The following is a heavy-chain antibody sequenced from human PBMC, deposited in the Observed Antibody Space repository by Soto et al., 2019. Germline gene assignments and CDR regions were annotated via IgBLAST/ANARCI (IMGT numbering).Heavy chain of an antibody. Sequence: PWESLVLSFEVSGFTFSYYAMNWIRQAPGKGLEWVANIKQDGSEKYYVDSVKGRLTISRDNAKNSLYLQMNSLRAEDTAVYYCASVEWFTGRSYAYYGRDV. J-gene: IGHJ6*01. V-gene: IGHV3-7*01. D-gene: IGHD3-9*01. CDR3: ASVEWFTGRSYAYYGRDV. CDR1: GFTFSYYA. CDR2: IKQDGSEK.